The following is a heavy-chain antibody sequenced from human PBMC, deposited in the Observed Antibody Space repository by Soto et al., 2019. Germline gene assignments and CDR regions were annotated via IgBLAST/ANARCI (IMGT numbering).Heavy chain of an antibody. CDR1: GGSISSYY. CDR3: ARGAAAGADYGMDV. D-gene: IGHD6-13*01. CDR2: IYTSGGT. J-gene: IGHJ6*02. V-gene: IGHV4-4*07. Sequence: SETLSLTCTVSGGSISSYYWSWIRQATGKGLEWIGRIYTSGGTNYNPSPKSRVTMSVDTSKKQFSLKLSSVTAADTAVYYCARGAAAGADYGMDVWGQGTTVTVSS.